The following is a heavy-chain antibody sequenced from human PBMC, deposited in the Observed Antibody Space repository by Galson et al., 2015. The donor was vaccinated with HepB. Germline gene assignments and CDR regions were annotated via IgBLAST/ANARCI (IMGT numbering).Heavy chain of an antibody. Sequence: LRLSCAASGFTFSSYGMHWVRQAPGKGLEWVAVIWYDGSNKYYADSVKGRFTISRDNSKNTLYLQMNSLRAEDTAVYYCARSYATQGASVTIYYYYYMDVWGKGTTVTVSS. CDR2: IWYDGSNK. D-gene: IGHD4-11*01. CDR1: GFTFSSYG. J-gene: IGHJ6*03. CDR3: ARSYATQGASVTIYYYYYMDV. V-gene: IGHV3-33*01.